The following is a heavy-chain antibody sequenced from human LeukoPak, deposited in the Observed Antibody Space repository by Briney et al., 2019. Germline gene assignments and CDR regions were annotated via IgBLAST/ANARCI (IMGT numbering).Heavy chain of an antibody. D-gene: IGHD1-26*01. CDR1: GFTFSSCS. CDR3: ARVIAGYYYYMDV. Sequence: GSLRLSSAASGFTFSSCSMNWVRQAPGRGLEWVSYISSSSSTIYYADSVKGRFTISRDNAKNSLYLQMNSLRAEDTAVYYCARVIAGYYYYMDVWGKGTTVTVSS. CDR2: ISSSSSTI. J-gene: IGHJ6*03. V-gene: IGHV3-48*01.